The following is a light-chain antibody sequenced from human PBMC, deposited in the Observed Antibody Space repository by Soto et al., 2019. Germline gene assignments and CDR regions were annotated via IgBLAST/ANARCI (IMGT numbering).Light chain of an antibody. CDR2: GAS. Sequence: EIVMTQSPATLSLSPGEKVTLSCRASQSVSSYLACYQQKPGQAPRLLXYGASNRANGIPARFSGSGSGTDLTLTISSLEPEDFAVYDGQQRSNWPRITFGQGTRLEI. CDR3: QQRSNWPRIT. J-gene: IGKJ5*01. CDR1: QSVSSY. V-gene: IGKV3-11*01.